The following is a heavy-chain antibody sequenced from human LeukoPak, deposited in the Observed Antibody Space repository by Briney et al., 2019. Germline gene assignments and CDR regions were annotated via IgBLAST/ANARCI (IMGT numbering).Heavy chain of an antibody. D-gene: IGHD3-16*02. CDR1: GYSISSGYY. J-gene: IGHJ4*02. CDR3: ARRNVLMITFGGVIFQHFDY. V-gene: IGHV4-38-2*01. Sequence: SATLSLTCAVSGYSISSGYYWGWIRQPPGKGLEWIGSIYHSGSTYYNPSLKSRVTISVDTSKNQFSLKLSSVTAADTAVYYCARRNVLMITFGGVIFQHFDYWGQGTLVTVSS. CDR2: IYHSGST.